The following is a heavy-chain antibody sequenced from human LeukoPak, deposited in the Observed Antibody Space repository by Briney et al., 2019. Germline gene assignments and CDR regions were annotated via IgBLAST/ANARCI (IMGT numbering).Heavy chain of an antibody. CDR2: IYYSGST. V-gene: IGHV4-59*01. J-gene: IGHJ1*01. D-gene: IGHD3-22*01. CDR3: ASSYYDSSGYYYEAEYFQH. CDR1: GGSISSYY. Sequence: PSETLSLTCTVSGGSISSYYWSWIRQPPGKGLGWIGYIYYSGSTNYNPSLKSRVTISVDTSKNQFSLKLSSVTAADTAVYYCASSYYDSSGYYYEAEYFQHWGQGTLVTVSS.